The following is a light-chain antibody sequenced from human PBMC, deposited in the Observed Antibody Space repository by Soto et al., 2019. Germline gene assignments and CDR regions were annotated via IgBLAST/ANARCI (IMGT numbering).Light chain of an antibody. CDR1: QGISSA. CDR2: DAS. Sequence: IQMTQSPSTLSASVGDRVTITCRASQGISSALAWYQQKPGKAPKLLIYDASSLESGVPSRFSGSGSGTEFTLTISSLQPDDFATYYCQQYNSYSWTFGQGTKVDIK. V-gene: IGKV1-13*02. J-gene: IGKJ1*01. CDR3: QQYNSYSWT.